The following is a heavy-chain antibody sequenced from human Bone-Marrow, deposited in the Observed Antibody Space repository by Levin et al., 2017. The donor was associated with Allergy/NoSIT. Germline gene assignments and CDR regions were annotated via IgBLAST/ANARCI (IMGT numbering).Heavy chain of an antibody. CDR2: IYYRGTT. CDR3: ARKFPGRGSQLDQ. J-gene: IGHJ4*02. V-gene: IGHV4-31*03. Sequence: SETLSLTCTVSGASITSGGYYWSWIRQPPGQGLEHMGYIYYRGTTNYNLSLKSRITISLDTSKNQFYLRLNSVTAADTATYYCARKFPGRGSQLDQWGQGTLVTVSS. CDR1: GASITSGGYY. D-gene: IGHD1-26*01.